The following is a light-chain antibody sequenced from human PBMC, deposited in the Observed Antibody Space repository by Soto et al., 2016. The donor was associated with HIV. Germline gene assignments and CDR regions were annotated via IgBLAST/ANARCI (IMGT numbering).Light chain of an antibody. CDR3: QVWDIKDYI. CDR2: ENN. CDR1: NLWDKY. V-gene: IGLV3-1*01. J-gene: IGLJ1*01. Sequence: SYELTQPLSVSVYPGQTASITCSGANLWDKYVFWYQQKPGQSPLLVIQENNRRPSGVPERFSGSNSWGTATLTITGTQAMDEADYYCQVWDIKDYIFGPGTKDTVL.